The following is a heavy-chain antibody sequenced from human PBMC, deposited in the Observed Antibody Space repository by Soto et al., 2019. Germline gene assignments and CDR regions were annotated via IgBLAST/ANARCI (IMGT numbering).Heavy chain of an antibody. D-gene: IGHD3-22*01. CDR1: GGSISSYY. CDR2: IYHSGST. Sequence: SETLSLTCTVSGGSISSYYWSWIRQPPGKGLEWIGYIYHSGSTYYNPSLKSRVTISVDRSKNQFSLKLSSVTAADTAVYYCARGAPVVNDYWGQGTLLTVSS. CDR3: ARGAPVVNDY. V-gene: IGHV4-59*12. J-gene: IGHJ4*02.